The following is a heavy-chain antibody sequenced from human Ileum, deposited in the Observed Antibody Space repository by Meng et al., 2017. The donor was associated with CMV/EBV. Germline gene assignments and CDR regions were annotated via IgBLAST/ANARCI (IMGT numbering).Heavy chain of an antibody. Sequence: EGQRVESGGTLVRPGGSLSLSGLAPGFSVSNVWMSWVRQAPGKGLEWVGRIKTKTEGGTTDYAAPVKGRFTISRDDSKNTLYLQMSSLKTEDTAVYYCNAGLGITDMDYWGQGTPVTVSS. CDR3: NAGLGITDMDY. CDR1: GFSVSNVW. J-gene: IGHJ4*02. V-gene: IGHV3-15*02. D-gene: IGHD3-10*01. CDR2: IKTKTEGGTT.